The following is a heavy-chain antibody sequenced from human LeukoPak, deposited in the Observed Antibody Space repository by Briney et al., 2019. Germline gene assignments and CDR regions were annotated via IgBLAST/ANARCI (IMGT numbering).Heavy chain of an antibody. D-gene: IGHD4-23*01. V-gene: IGHV4-34*01. CDR2: INHSGST. J-gene: IGHJ4*02. CDR1: GGSFSGYY. Sequence: TPSETLSLTCAVYGGSFSGYYWSWIRQPPGKGLEWIGEINHSGSTNYNPSLKSRVTISVDTSKNQFSLKLSSVTAADTAVYYCARGTTVVSYYFDYWGQGTLVTVSS. CDR3: ARGTTVVSYYFDY.